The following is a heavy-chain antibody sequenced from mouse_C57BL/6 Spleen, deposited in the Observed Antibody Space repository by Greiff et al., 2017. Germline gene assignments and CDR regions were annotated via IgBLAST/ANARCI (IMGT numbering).Heavy chain of an antibody. J-gene: IGHJ3*01. V-gene: IGHV14-1*01. CDR3: TRVYDYDGEVRFAY. CDR1: GFNIKDYY. CDR2: IDPEDGDT. D-gene: IGHD2-4*01. Sequence: EVQLQQSGAELVRPGASVKLSCTASGFNIKDYYMHWVKQRPEQGLEWIGRIDPEDGDTESAPKFQGKATMTAATSANTAYLQLSSLTSEGTAVYYCTRVYDYDGEVRFAYWGQGTLVTVSA.